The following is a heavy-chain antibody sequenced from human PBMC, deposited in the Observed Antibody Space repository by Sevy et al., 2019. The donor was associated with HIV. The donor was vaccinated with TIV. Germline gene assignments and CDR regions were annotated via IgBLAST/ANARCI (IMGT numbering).Heavy chain of an antibody. CDR2: IWFDESNT. D-gene: IGHD4-17*01. J-gene: IGHJ4*02. Sequence: VGSLRLSCAASGFTFSTYGMHWVRQAPGKGLEWVAVIWFDESNTYYADSVKGRFTISRDIAKNTLHLQMNSLRAEDTAVYYCARDLEFYDYGDYGPAFMPDYWGQGTLVTVSS. CDR3: ARDLEFYDYGDYGPAFMPDY. V-gene: IGHV3-33*01. CDR1: GFTFSTYG.